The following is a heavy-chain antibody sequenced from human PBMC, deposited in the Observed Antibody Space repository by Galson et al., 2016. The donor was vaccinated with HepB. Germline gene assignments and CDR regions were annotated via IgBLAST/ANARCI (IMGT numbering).Heavy chain of an antibody. CDR2: IWPDGNEQ. V-gene: IGHV3-33*01. Sequence: SLRLSCAASGFTFSNYAMHWVRQAPGKGLEWVAVIWPDGNEQYYADSVKGRFTISRDNSDNTMSLQLNSLRAEDTSVYYCAREPRGADWGFDYWGQGTQVAVSS. CDR3: AREPRGADWGFDY. J-gene: IGHJ4*01. CDR1: GFTFSNYA. D-gene: IGHD7-27*01.